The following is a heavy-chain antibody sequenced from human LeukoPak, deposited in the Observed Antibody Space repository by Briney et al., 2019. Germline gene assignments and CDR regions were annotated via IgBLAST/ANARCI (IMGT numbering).Heavy chain of an antibody. Sequence: GTLSLTCAVSGGSISSSNWWSWVRQAPGKGLEWISGISGSGASTYYADSVKGRFTISRDDSRSTLYLQMNSLRGDDTAVYYCAKDVGKWESLHFFDYWGQGTLVTVSS. CDR1: GGSISSSN. CDR3: AKDVGKWESLHFFDY. D-gene: IGHD1-26*01. CDR2: ISGSGAST. J-gene: IGHJ4*02. V-gene: IGHV3-23*01.